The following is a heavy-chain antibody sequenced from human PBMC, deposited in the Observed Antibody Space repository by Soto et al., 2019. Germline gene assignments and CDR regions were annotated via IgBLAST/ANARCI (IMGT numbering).Heavy chain of an antibody. CDR1: GGTFSSYA. V-gene: IGHV1-69*01. Sequence: QVQLVQSGAEVKKPGASVKVSCKASGGTFSSYAISWVRQAPGQGLEWMGGIIPIFGTANYAQKFQGRVTITADESTSTAYMELSSLRSEDTAVYYCARDGESRGYSYGNFDYWGQGTLVTVSS. D-gene: IGHD5-18*01. CDR3: ARDGESRGYSYGNFDY. J-gene: IGHJ4*02. CDR2: IIPIFGTA.